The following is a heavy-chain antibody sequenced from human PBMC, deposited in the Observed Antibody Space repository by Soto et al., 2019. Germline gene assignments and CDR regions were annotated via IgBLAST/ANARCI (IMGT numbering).Heavy chain of an antibody. D-gene: IGHD3-22*01. CDR1: GFTLSDHY. J-gene: IGHJ4*02. V-gene: IGHV3-72*01. CDR3: VRRYYYHSSGYYPDL. CDR2: ATSKADSGTT. Sequence: GGSLRLSCAASGFTLSDHYMDWVRQAPGKGLEWVGRATSKADSGTTQYAASVKGRFTISRDDSENSLYVEMNSLKSEDTAVYYCVRRYYYHSSGYYPDLWGRGTLVTVSS.